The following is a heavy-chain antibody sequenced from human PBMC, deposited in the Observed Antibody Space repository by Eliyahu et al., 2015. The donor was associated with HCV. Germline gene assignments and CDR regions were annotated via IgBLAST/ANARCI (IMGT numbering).Heavy chain of an antibody. CDR1: GFTFXGSA. J-gene: IGHJ4*02. CDR2: IRSKANSXAT. D-gene: IGHD5-12*01. V-gene: IGHV3-73*01. CDR3: TRQGGYDSVDY. Sequence: EVQLVESGGGLVXPGGSLKLSCAASGFTFXGSAMHWVRXASGXGLEWVGRIRSKANSXATAYAASVKGRFTISRDDSKNTAYLQMXSLKTEDTAVYYCTRQGGYDSVDYWGQGTLVTVSS.